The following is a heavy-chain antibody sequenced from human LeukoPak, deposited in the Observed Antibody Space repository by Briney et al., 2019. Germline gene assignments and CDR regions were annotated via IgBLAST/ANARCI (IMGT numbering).Heavy chain of an antibody. D-gene: IGHD6-19*01. CDR3: AKDPMIAVAGTFGFKNRNYYYYGMDV. CDR1: GFTFSSYG. J-gene: IGHJ6*02. V-gene: IGHV3-30*02. CDR2: IRYDGSNK. Sequence: PGGSLRLSCAASGFTFSSYGMNWVRQAPGKGLEWVAFIRYDGSNKYYADSVKGRFTISRDNSKNTLYLQMNSLRAEDTAVYYCAKDPMIAVAGTFGFKNRNYYYYGMDVWGQGTTVTVSS.